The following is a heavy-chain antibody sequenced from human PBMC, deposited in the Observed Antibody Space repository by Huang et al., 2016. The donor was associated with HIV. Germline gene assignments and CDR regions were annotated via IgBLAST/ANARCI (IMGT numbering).Heavy chain of an antibody. CDR1: RGSFSDYA. CDR2: LVPRVSIT. V-gene: IGHV1-69*10. J-gene: IGHJ3*01. CDR3: TREGEGWFGKPTRALAF. D-gene: IGHD3-10*01. Sequence: QVELVQSETEVKMPGSSVKVSCKVSRGSFSDYAFSWVRQATGKGIGDMGGLVPRVSITNYIDKFRCRITISAYKATKGVSVEVRDLRSDDTAVYYCTREGEGWFGKPTRALAFWGQGTKIIVSS.